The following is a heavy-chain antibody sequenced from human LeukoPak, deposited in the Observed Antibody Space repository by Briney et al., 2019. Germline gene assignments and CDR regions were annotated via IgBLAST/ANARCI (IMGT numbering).Heavy chain of an antibody. CDR2: MNPNSGNT. V-gene: IGHV1-8*01. D-gene: IGHD7-27*01. Sequence: GASVKVSCKASGYTFTSYDINWVRQATGQGLEWMGWMNPNSGNTGYAQNFQGRVSMTRDTSISTAYMELSSLRSEDTAVYYCARNPPFTGDFDHWGQGTLVTVSS. CDR1: GYTFTSYD. CDR3: ARNPPFTGDFDH. J-gene: IGHJ4*02.